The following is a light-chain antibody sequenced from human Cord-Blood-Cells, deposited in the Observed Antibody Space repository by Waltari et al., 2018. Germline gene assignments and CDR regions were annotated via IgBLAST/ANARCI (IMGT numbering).Light chain of an antibody. CDR3: GTWDSSLSAWV. V-gene: IGLV1-51*02. CDR2: ENN. Sequence: QSVLPQPPPVSAAPGPTVPISCSGSSSHIGNNYVSWYPQLPGTAPKLLIYENNKRPSGIPDRFSGSKSGTSATLGITGLQTGDEADYYCGTWDSSLSAWVFGGGTKLTVL. CDR1: SSHIGNNY. J-gene: IGLJ3*02.